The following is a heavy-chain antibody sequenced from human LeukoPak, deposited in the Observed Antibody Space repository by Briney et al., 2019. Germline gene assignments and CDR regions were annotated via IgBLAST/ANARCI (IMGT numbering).Heavy chain of an antibody. CDR1: GVSFSGYY. Sequence: PSGTLSLTCAVYGVSFSGYYWSWIRQPPGKGLKWFGEINHSGSTNYNPSLKSRVTISVDTSKNQFSLKLSSVTAADTAVYYCARGPRTYYYGSGSYYISRYFDYWGQGTLVTVSS. D-gene: IGHD3-10*01. V-gene: IGHV4-34*01. CDR2: INHSGST. CDR3: ARGPRTYYYGSGSYYISRYFDY. J-gene: IGHJ4*02.